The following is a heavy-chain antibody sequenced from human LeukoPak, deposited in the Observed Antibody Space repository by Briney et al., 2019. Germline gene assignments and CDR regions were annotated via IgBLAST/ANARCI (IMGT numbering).Heavy chain of an antibody. J-gene: IGHJ6*03. D-gene: IGHD1-26*01. CDR1: GFTFSSYA. CDR2: IRSKAYGGTT. CDR3: TRERRGWEPWNYYYYYMDV. Sequence: PGGSLRLSCAASGFTFSSYAMSWVRQAPGKGLEWVGFIRSKAYGGTTEYAASVKGRFTISRDDSKSIAYLQMNSLKTEDTAVYYCTRERRGWEPWNYYYYYMDVWGKGTTVTVSS. V-gene: IGHV3-49*04.